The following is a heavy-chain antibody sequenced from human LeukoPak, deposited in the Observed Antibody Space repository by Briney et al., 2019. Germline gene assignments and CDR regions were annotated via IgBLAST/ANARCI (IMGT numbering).Heavy chain of an antibody. J-gene: IGHJ4*02. CDR3: ARDIKGGSGANGGY. Sequence: PGGSLLLSCAASGFTFDDYGMSWVRQAPGKGLEWVSGINWNSGSTHYADSVKGRFTISRDNAKNSLFLQMNSLRAEDTALYYCARDIKGGSGANGGYWGQGTLVTVSS. V-gene: IGHV3-20*04. CDR2: INWNSGST. CDR1: GFTFDDYG. D-gene: IGHD6-19*01.